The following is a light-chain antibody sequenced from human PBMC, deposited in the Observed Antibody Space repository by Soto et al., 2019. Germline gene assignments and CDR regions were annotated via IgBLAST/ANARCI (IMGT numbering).Light chain of an antibody. J-gene: IGKJ3*01. V-gene: IGKV4-1*01. CDR2: WAS. CDR1: QSVLYSSNNKNY. Sequence: DIVMTQSPDSLAVSLGERATINCKSSQSVLYSSNNKNYLAWYQQKPGQPPKLLIYWASTRESGVTDRFSGRGSGTDFTLTISILQAEDVAVYYCQQYYSTLLFTFGPGTKVDIK. CDR3: QQYYSTLLFT.